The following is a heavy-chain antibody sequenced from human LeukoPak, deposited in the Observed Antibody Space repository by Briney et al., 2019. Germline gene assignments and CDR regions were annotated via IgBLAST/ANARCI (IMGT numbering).Heavy chain of an antibody. CDR2: IYYSGSP. D-gene: IGHD3-9*01. CDR1: RGSISSGGYY. CDR3: ARDRDILTGYYDY. Sequence: SETLSLTRTVSRGSISSGGYYWSWIRQHPGKGLEWIGYIYYSGSPYYNPSLKSRVNISVDTSKNQFSLKLSSVTAADTAVYYCARDRDILTGYYDYWGQGTLVTVSS. J-gene: IGHJ4*02. V-gene: IGHV4-31*03.